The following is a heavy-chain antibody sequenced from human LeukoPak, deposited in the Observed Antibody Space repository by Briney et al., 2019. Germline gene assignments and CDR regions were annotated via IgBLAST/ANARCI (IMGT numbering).Heavy chain of an antibody. CDR1: GGPFSGYY. CDR3: ARVINTGWRQNDR. V-gene: IGHV4-34*10. J-gene: IGHJ5*02. CDR2: VHRDGYT. D-gene: IGHD6-19*01. Sequence: PSETLSLTCAVYGGPFSGYYWSWIRQPPGKGLEWIGEVHRDGYTNYNPSLQSRVTMSVDKSKNQSSLQLTSVTAADTAVYYCARVINTGWRQNDRWGQGTLVTVSS.